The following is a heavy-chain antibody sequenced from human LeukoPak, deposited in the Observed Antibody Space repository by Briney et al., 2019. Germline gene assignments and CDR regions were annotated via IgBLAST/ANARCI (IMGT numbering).Heavy chain of an antibody. CDR2: IYHSGST. V-gene: IGHV4-30-2*01. Sequence: PSQTLSLTCAVSGGSISSGGYSWSWIRQPPGKGLEWIGYIYHSGSTYYNPSLKSRVTISVVRSKNQFSLKLSSVTAADTAVYYCAREYCSGGSCYVDRWGQGTLDTVSS. J-gene: IGHJ4*02. CDR1: GGSISSGGYS. CDR3: AREYCSGGSCYVDR. D-gene: IGHD2-15*01.